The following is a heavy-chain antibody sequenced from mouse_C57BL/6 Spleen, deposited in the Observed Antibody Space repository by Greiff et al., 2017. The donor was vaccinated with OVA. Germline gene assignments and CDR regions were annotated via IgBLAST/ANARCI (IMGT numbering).Heavy chain of an antibody. Sequence: EVKVVESEGGLVQPGSSMKLSCTASGFTFSDSYMAWVRQVPEKGLEWVANINYAGSSTYYLDSLKSRFIISRDNAKNILYLQMSSLESEDKGRDRWARGRPRGYIDVWGTGTTVTVSS. V-gene: IGHV5-16*01. CDR1: GFTFSDSY. CDR2: INYAGSST. J-gene: IGHJ1*03. CDR3: ARGRPRGYIDV. D-gene: IGHD6-1*01.